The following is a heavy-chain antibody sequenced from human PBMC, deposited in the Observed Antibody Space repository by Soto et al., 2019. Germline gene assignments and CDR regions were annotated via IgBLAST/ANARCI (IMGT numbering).Heavy chain of an antibody. CDR3: AKAYSSIWSHWYFDL. V-gene: IGHV3-23*01. Sequence: EVQLLESGGGLVQPGGSLRLSCAASGFTFSSYAMNWVRQAPGKGLEWVSLIGGDGGSTYYADSVRGRFTISRDNSKNALDLQMSSLSAEDTAIYYCAKAYSSIWSHWYFDLWGLGTLVTVSS. J-gene: IGHJ2*01. CDR1: GFTFSSYA. D-gene: IGHD6-13*01. CDR2: IGGDGGST.